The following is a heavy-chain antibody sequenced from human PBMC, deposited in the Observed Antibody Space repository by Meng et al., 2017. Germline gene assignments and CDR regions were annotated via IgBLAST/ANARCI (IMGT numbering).Heavy chain of an antibody. CDR1: GGTFSSYT. D-gene: IGHD3-22*01. CDR3: ARGLPSLRSYYYDSSGYYYFDY. V-gene: IGHV1-69*02. Sequence: SVKVSCKASGGTFSSYTISWVRQAPGQGLEWMGRIIPILGIANYAQKFQGRVTITADKSTSTAYMELSSLRSEDTAVYYCARGLPSLRSYYYDSSGYYYFDYWGQGTLVTVSS. J-gene: IGHJ4*02. CDR2: IIPILGIA.